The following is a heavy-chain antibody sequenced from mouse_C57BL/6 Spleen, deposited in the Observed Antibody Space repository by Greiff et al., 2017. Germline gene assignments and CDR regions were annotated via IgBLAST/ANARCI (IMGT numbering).Heavy chain of an antibody. J-gene: IGHJ4*01. CDR2: IDPATGGT. CDR3: TRSTVVPYYAIDY. V-gene: IGHV1-15*01. Sequence: VQLQQSGAELVRPGASVTLSCKASGYTFTDYEMHWVKQTPVHGLEWIGGIDPATGGTDYNQKFKGKAILTADTSSSTAYMELRSLTSENSAVYYCTRSTVVPYYAIDYWGQGTAVTVSA. CDR1: GYTFTDYE. D-gene: IGHD1-1*01.